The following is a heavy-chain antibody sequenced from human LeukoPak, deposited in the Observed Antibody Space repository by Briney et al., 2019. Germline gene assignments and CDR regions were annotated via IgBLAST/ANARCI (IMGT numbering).Heavy chain of an antibody. D-gene: IGHD1-1*01. Sequence: SETLSLTCAVYGGSFSGYYWSWIRQPPGKGLEWIGEINHSGSTNYNPSLKRRVTISVDTSKNQFSLKLSSVTAADTAVYYCARVAVELDYFDYWGQGTLVTVSS. V-gene: IGHV4-34*01. CDR2: INHSGST. J-gene: IGHJ4*02. CDR1: GGSFSGYY. CDR3: ARVAVELDYFDY.